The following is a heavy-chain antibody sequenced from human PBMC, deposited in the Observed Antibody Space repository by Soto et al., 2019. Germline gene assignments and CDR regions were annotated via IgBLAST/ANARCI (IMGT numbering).Heavy chain of an antibody. V-gene: IGHV4-59*01. CDR2: TYHGGTT. CDR1: GASISSYY. D-gene: IGHD6-25*01. J-gene: IGHJ6*02. CDR3: ARGGYFDYYGMDV. Sequence: QVQLQESGPGLVKPSETLSLNCTVSGASISSYYWSWIRQPPGKGLEWIAYTYHGGTTNYNPSLKIRVTISVDTSKNQVSLKLNSVTPADTAVYYCARGGYFDYYGMDVWGQGTMVTVSS.